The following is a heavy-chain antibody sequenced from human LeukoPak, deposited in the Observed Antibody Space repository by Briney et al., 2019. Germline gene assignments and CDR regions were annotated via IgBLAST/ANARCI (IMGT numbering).Heavy chain of an antibody. D-gene: IGHD4-17*01. CDR1: GFTFTSFW. CDR3: ARPQHGDLYAFDI. Sequence: GGSLRLSCAASGFTFTSFWMQWVRRAPGKGLVRVSRVNGDGRTTTYADFVKGRFTISRDNAKNTLYLQMNSLRAEDTAVYYCARPQHGDLYAFDIWGQGTMVTVSS. J-gene: IGHJ3*02. V-gene: IGHV3-74*01. CDR2: VNGDGRTT.